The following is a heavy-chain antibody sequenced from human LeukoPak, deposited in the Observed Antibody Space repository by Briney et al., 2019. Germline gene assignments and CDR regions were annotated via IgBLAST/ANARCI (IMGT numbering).Heavy chain of an antibody. V-gene: IGHV3-30*04. J-gene: IGHJ4*02. CDR2: INSDASKT. D-gene: IGHD3-3*01. Sequence: PGGSLRLSCAASGFTFSTYAMNWVRQAPGKGLEWVAFINSDASKTYYADSVKGRFTISRDNSRNTLYVQMNSLRPEDSAVYYCARMGADYDYWSGYYPHYWGQGTLVTVSS. CDR3: ARMGADYDYWSGYYPHY. CDR1: GFTFSTYA.